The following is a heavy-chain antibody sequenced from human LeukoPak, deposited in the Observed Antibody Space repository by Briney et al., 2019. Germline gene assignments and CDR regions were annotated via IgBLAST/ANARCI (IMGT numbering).Heavy chain of an antibody. CDR3: ARDGVNVRTQIIKYRLDFDY. CDR1: GFTFSSYA. CDR2: ISYDGSNK. Sequence: GRSLRLSCAASGFTFSSYAMHWVRQAPGKGLEWVAVISYDGSNKYYADSVKGRFTISRDNSKNTLYLQMNSLRAEDTAVYYCARDGVNVRTQIIKYRLDFDYWGQGTLVTVSS. D-gene: IGHD2-2*01. J-gene: IGHJ4*02. V-gene: IGHV3-30*04.